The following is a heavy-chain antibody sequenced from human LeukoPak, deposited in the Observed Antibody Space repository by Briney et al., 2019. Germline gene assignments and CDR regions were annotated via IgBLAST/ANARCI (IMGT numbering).Heavy chain of an antibody. J-gene: IGHJ4*02. CDR3: ARSRNYGSGSYLDY. D-gene: IGHD3-10*01. CDR2: ISGDGGST. CDR1: GFTVDAYA. Sequence: GGSLRLSCAASGFTVDAYAMHWVRQPPGQSLEWFSRISGDGGSTYQADSMKGRFTISRDNVKNSLYLQMNSLRTEDTAFYYCARSRNYGSGSYLDYWGPGTLVTVSS. V-gene: IGHV3-43*02.